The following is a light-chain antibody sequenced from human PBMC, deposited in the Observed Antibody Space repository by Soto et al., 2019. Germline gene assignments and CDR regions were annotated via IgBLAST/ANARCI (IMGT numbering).Light chain of an antibody. Sequence: DLQMTQSPSSLSASVGDRVTITCRASQSIGSSLNWYQQKPGKAPKLLIYAASNLQNGVPSRFSGSGSGTDFTLTISSLQPEDFATYYCQKSSSIPYTFGQGTKLEIK. CDR3: QKSSSIPYT. V-gene: IGKV1-39*01. CDR1: QSIGSS. J-gene: IGKJ2*01. CDR2: AAS.